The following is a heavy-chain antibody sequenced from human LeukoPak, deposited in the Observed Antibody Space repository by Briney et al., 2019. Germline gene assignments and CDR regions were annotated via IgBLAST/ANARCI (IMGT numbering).Heavy chain of an antibody. D-gene: IGHD6-13*01. CDR3: ARSRYSSSWRARPYGMDV. CDR1: GGSFSGYY. Sequence: SETLSLTCAVYGGSFSGYYWSWIRQPPGKGLEWFGEINHSESPNYNPSLKSRVTVSVDTSKNQFSMKLSSVTAADTAVYYCARSRYSSSWRARPYGMDVCGQRTPVTVSS. CDR2: INHSESP. J-gene: IGHJ6*02. V-gene: IGHV4-34*01.